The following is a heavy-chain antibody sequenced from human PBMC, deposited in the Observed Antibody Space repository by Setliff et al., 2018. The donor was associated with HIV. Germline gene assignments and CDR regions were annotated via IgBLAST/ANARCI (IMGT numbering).Heavy chain of an antibody. CDR2: ISAQNGHT. Sequence: ASVKVSCKTSGYTFNTPAIAWVRQAPGQGLDWVGWISAQNGHTNYAQKVQGRVAMTTDTSTSTAYMELMALRSEDTAVYYCARGIILGAGTLDYWGQGTLVTVSS. CDR3: ARGIILGAGTLDY. D-gene: IGHD6-19*01. CDR1: GYTFNTPA. V-gene: IGHV1-18*01. J-gene: IGHJ4*02.